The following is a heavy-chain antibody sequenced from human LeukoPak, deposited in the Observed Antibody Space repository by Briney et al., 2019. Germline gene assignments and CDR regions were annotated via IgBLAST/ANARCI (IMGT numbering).Heavy chain of an antibody. Sequence: SVKVSCKASGGTVSSYTISWVRQAPGQGLEWMGRIILMVGVANYAQKFQGRVTIIADKSTSTAHMELSSLGSEGTAVYYCARDIRVDYGHYCYGMDVWGQGTTVTVSS. CDR1: GGTVSSYT. J-gene: IGHJ6*02. CDR2: IILMVGVA. V-gene: IGHV1-69*04. CDR3: ARDIRVDYGHYCYGMDV. D-gene: IGHD4-17*01.